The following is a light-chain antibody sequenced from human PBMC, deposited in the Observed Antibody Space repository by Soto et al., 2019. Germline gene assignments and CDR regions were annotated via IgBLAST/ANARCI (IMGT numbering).Light chain of an antibody. V-gene: IGLV2-14*01. J-gene: IGLJ1*01. CDR1: SSDVGGYNY. CDR2: DVS. CDR3: CSYTTSNTRQIV. Sequence: SYLNHPASGYRSPVQWSSLSCPGTSSDVGGYNYVSWYQQHPGKAPKFMIYDVSNRPSGVSNRFSGSKSGNTASLTISGLQAEDEADYYCCSYTTSNTRQIVFGTGTKVTVL.